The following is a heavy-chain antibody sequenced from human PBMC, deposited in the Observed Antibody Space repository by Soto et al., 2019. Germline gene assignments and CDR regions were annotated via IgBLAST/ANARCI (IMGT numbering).Heavy chain of an antibody. Sequence: QVQLVEPGGGVVQPGRSLRLSCAASGFTFSSFALHWVRQAPGKGLECVAVMSYDGNNQYYADSVKGRFTLSRDNSKNTLYLQMNSLRAEDTAVCYCARAYYDFWSASPEDVWGQGTTVTVSS. CDR2: MSYDGNNQ. D-gene: IGHD3-3*01. V-gene: IGHV3-30-3*01. CDR1: GFTFSSFA. J-gene: IGHJ6*02. CDR3: ARAYYDFWSASPEDV.